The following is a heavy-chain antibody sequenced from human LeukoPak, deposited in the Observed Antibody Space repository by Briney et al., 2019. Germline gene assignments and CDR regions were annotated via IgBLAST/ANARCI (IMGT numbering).Heavy chain of an antibody. J-gene: IGHJ4*02. CDR2: ISTSSSYI. CDR3: ARDLGGYSYGSHFDY. CDR1: GFTFSSYS. V-gene: IGHV3-21*01. D-gene: IGHD5-18*01. Sequence: GGSLRLSCTASGFTFSSYSMSWVRQAPGKGLEWVSSISTSSSYIYYADSVKGRFTISRDDAKNSLYLQMNSLRAEDTAVYYCARDLGGYSYGSHFDYWGQGTLVTVSS.